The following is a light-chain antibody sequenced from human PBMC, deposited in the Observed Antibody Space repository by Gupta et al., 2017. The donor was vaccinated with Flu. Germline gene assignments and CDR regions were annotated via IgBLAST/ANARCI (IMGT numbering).Light chain of an antibody. Sequence: VTISCTRSSGSIASNSVHGYQKRPGSYQHSVIEEKNQRPYGVHDRFAFDVDSYYQSAYLNTSGLKADDDADYYCQSLDGAKHVVFGGGTKLTVL. CDR1: SGSIASNS. CDR3: QSLDGAKHVV. CDR2: EKN. V-gene: IGLV6-57*01. J-gene: IGLJ2*01.